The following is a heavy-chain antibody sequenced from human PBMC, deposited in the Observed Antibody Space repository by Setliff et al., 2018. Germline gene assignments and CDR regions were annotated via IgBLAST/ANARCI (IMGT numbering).Heavy chain of an antibody. Sequence: SETLSLTCAVYGGSFSGYSWTWIRQPPGKGLEWIGDINHSGSTNYSPSLKSRVTISEDTSKNHFSLRMTSVTAADTAMYYCARVFGDNDLPDIWGRGTMVTVSS. V-gene: IGHV4-34*01. D-gene: IGHD2-21*02. CDR3: ARVFGDNDLPDI. CDR2: INHSGST. CDR1: GGSFSGYS. J-gene: IGHJ3*02.